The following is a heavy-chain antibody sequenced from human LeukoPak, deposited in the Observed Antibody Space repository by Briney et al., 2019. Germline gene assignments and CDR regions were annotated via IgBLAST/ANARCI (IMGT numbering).Heavy chain of an antibody. J-gene: IGHJ4*02. V-gene: IGHV1-46*03. Sequence: ASVKVSCKTSGYSFTSHLMHGVRQAPGQGLEWMGMINPSGGTTTYAQKFQGRVTMAMDTSTSTVYMKLSSLAADDAVDYYYARVQTPYNTIYSVFFDYWGQGTRVTVSS. D-gene: IGHD2/OR15-2a*01. CDR2: INPSGGTT. CDR3: ARVQTPYNTIYSVFFDY. CDR1: GYSFTSHL.